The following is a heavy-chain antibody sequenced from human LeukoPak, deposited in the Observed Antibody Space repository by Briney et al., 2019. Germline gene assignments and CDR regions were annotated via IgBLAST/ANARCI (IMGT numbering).Heavy chain of an antibody. D-gene: IGHD3-16*01. CDR2: INHSGST. CDR1: GGSFSGYY. CDR3: ARVGANNWFDP. V-gene: IGHV4-34*01. J-gene: IGHJ5*02. Sequence: SETLSLTCAVYGGSFSGYYWSWIRQPPGKGLGWIGEINHSGSTNYNPSLKSRVTISVDTSKNQFSLKLSSVTAADTAVYYCARVGANNWFDPWGQGTLVTVSS.